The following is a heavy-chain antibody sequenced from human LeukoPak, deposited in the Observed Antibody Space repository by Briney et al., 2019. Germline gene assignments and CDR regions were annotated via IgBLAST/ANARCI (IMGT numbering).Heavy chain of an antibody. J-gene: IGHJ4*02. CDR2: ISGSGGST. V-gene: IGHV3-23*01. Sequence: PGGSLRLSCAASGFTFSSYAMSWVRQAPGKGLEWVSAISGSGGSTYYADSVKGRFTISRDNSKNTLYLQMNSLRAEDTAVYYCAKDRWYYYDSSGYYYFDYWGQGTLVTVSS. D-gene: IGHD3-22*01. CDR1: GFTFSSYA. CDR3: AKDRWYYYDSSGYYYFDY.